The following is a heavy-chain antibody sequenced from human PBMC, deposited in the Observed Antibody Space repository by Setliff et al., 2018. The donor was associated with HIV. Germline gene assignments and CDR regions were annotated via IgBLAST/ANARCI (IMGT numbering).Heavy chain of an antibody. D-gene: IGHD3-3*01. CDR2: IYYSGST. CDR1: GGSISSYY. CDR3: ARLGMVDDFDY. V-gene: IGHV4-59*08. J-gene: IGHJ4*02. Sequence: SETLSLTCTVSGGSISSYYWSWIRQPPGKGLEWIGYIYYSGSTNYNPSLKSRVTISVDTSENQFSLKLSSVTAADTAVYYCARLGMVDDFDYWGQGTLVTVSS.